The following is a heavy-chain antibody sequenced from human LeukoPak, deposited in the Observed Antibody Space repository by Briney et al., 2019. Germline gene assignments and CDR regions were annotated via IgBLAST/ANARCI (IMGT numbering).Heavy chain of an antibody. CDR3: AKDPLFRRPYCGGDCYQV. D-gene: IGHD2-21*01. J-gene: IGHJ4*02. Sequence: PGGSLRLSCAASGFTFSSYAMSWVRQAPGKGLEWVSAISGSGGSTYYADSVKGRFTISRDNSKNTLYLQMNSLRAEDTAVYYCAKDPLFRRPYCGGDCYQVWGQGTLVTVSS. CDR2: ISGSGGST. V-gene: IGHV3-23*01. CDR1: GFTFSSYA.